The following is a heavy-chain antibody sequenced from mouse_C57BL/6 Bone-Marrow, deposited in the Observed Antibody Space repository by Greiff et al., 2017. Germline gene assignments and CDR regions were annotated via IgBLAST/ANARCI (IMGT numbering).Heavy chain of an antibody. CDR3: ARSDLDYSNLNSFAD. CDR2: IDPSDSYT. CDR1: GYTFTSYW. J-gene: IGHJ3*01. D-gene: IGHD2-5*01. V-gene: IGHV1-50*01. Sequence: VQLQQPGAELVKPGASVKLSCKASGYTFTSYWMQWVKQRPGQGLEWIGEIDPSDSYTNYNQKFKGKATLTVDTSSSTAYMQLSSLTSEDSAVYYCARSDLDYSNLNSFADWGQGTLVTVS.